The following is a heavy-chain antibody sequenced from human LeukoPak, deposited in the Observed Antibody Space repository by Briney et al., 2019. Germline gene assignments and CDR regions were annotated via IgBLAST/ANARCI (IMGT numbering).Heavy chain of an antibody. CDR3: VRDWDHFDFDS. D-gene: IGHD3-9*01. CDR2: IKGDGSHT. CDR1: GFNFGNYW. Sequence: PGGSLRLSCAASGFNFGNYWMHLVRQAPGKGLVWVSRIKGDGSHTIYADSVKGRFTISRDNAKNTLYLQMKSLRAEDTAVYYCVRDWDHFDFDSWGQGTLVTVSS. J-gene: IGHJ5*01. V-gene: IGHV3-74*01.